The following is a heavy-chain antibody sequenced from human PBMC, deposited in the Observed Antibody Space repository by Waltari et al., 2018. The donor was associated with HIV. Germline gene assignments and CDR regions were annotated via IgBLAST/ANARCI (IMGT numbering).Heavy chain of an antibody. V-gene: IGHV1-2*06. CDR2: INLNSGDT. J-gene: IGHJ4*02. D-gene: IGHD3-22*01. CDR3: ARDSYYYDSSGFFPDF. CDR1: GYTFTAYY. Sequence: AEVKKPGASVKVSCKASGYTFTAYYMHWVRQAPGQGLEWMGRINLNSGDTNYGQKFQGRVTMTRDTSISTAYMELSRLRSDDMAVYYCARDSYYYDSSGFFPDFWGQGTLVTVSS.